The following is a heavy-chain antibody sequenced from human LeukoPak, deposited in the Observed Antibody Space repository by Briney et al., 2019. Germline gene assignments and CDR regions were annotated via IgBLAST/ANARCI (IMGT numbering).Heavy chain of an antibody. D-gene: IGHD3-9*01. Sequence: ASVKVSCKASGYTFTSYDINWVRQATGQGLEWMGWMNPNSGNTGYAQKFQGRVTMTRNTSISTAYMELSSLRSEDTAVYYCARQGSITIFWGLDYYYMDVWGKGATVTISS. J-gene: IGHJ6*03. V-gene: IGHV1-8*01. CDR1: GYTFTSYD. CDR3: ARQGSITIFWGLDYYYMDV. CDR2: MNPNSGNT.